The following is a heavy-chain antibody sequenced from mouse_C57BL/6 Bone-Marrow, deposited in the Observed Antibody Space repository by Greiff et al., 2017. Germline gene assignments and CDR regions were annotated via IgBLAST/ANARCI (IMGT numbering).Heavy chain of an antibody. CDR3: ARRAGRGVDY. Sequence: QVQLQQPGAELVMPGASVKLSCKASGYTFTSYWMHWVKQRPGQGLEWIGEIDPSDSYPNYNQKFKGKSTLTVDKSSSTAYMQLSSLTSEDSAVYYCARRAGRGVDYWGQGTAVTVAS. CDR2: IDPSDSYP. J-gene: IGHJ4*01. D-gene: IGHD4-1*01. CDR1: GYTFTSYW. V-gene: IGHV1-69*01.